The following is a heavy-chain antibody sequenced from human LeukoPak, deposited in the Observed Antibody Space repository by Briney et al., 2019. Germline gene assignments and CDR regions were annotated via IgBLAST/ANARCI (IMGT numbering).Heavy chain of an antibody. CDR2: INTNGDSA. CDR3: VRDNAYTFDY. V-gene: IGHV3-74*01. D-gene: IGHD5-24*01. Sequence: GGSLRLSCAVSGFKFSSYWMNWVRQVPGKGLMWVAHINTNGDSANYADSVKGRFTISRGNAKSTLSLQMNSLRAEDTAIYYCVRDNAYTFDYWGQGTLVTVSS. CDR1: GFKFSSYW. J-gene: IGHJ4*01.